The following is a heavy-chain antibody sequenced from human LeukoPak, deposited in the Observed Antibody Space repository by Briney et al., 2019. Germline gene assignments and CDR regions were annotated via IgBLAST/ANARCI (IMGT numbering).Heavy chain of an antibody. CDR2: IYYNGST. D-gene: IGHD6-13*01. Sequence: SETLSLTCTVSGGSISSSNYYWGWIRQPPGKGLEWIGSIYYNGSTYYNPSLKSRVTISVDTSKNQFSLKLSSVTAADTAVYYCARVKSSSWLKNRSNWFDPWGQGTLVTVSS. CDR1: GGSISSSNYY. V-gene: IGHV4-39*01. J-gene: IGHJ5*02. CDR3: ARVKSSSWLKNRSNWFDP.